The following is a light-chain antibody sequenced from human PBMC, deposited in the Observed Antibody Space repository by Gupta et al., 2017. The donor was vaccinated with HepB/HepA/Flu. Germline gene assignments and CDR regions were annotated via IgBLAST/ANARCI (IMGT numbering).Light chain of an antibody. J-gene: IGKJ1*01. CDR1: QSGLYSSNNKNY. CDR2: WAS. CDR3: QQDDSTPMT. V-gene: IGKV4-1*01. Sequence: IAMTHAPDSLSVSLGERATINCKSSQSGLYSSNNKNYLAWYQQKPGQPPKLLIYWASTRESGVPDSFSGRGSGTDFTLTISSLQAEDVAVYYCQQDDSTPMTFGQGTKVEIK.